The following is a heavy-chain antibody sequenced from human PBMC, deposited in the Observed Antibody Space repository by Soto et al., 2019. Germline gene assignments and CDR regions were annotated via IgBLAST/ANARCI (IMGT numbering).Heavy chain of an antibody. CDR2: IWYDGSNK. CDR3: ARVLAVAGTSAGDY. D-gene: IGHD6-19*01. J-gene: IGHJ4*02. Sequence: QVQLGESGGGVVQPGRSLRLSCAASGFTFSSDCMHWVRQAPGKGLERVAVIWYDGSNKYYADSVKVRFTISRDNSTNKLSLQMNSLRAEDTAVYYCARVLAVAGTSAGDYWGQGTLVTVSS. V-gene: IGHV3-33*01. CDR1: GFTFSSDC.